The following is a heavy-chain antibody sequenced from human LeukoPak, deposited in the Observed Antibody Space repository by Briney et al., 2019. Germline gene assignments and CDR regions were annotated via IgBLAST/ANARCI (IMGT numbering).Heavy chain of an antibody. CDR3: ARGDLGHYYGMDV. CDR2: IYYSGST. V-gene: IGHV4-39*07. Sequence: SETLSLTCTVSGGSISSSSYYWGWIRQPPGKGLEWIGSIYYSGSTYYNPSLKSRVTISVDTSKNQFSLKLSSVTAADTAVYYCARGDLGHYYGMDVWGQGTTVTVSS. J-gene: IGHJ6*02. CDR1: GGSISSSSYY.